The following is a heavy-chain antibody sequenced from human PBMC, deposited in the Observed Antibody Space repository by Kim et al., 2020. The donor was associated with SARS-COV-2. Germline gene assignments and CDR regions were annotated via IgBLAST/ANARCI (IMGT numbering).Heavy chain of an antibody. V-gene: IGHV4-31*03. CDR1: GGSISSGGYY. J-gene: IGHJ3*02. CDR2: IYYSGST. Sequence: SETLSLTCTVSGGSISSGGYYWSWIRQHPGKGLEWIGYIYYSGSTYYNPSLKSRVTISVDTSKNQFSLKLSSVTAADTAVYYCARAPGGIFGVDEDAFDIWGQGTMVTVSS. CDR3: ARAPGGIFGVDEDAFDI. D-gene: IGHD3-3*01.